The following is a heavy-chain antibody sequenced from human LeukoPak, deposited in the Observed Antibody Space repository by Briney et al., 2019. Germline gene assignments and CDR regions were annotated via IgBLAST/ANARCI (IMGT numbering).Heavy chain of an antibody. CDR1: GGSISSYY. V-gene: IGHV4-59*01. CDR2: IYCSGST. D-gene: IGHD3-10*01. Sequence: PSETLSLTCTVSGGSISSYYWSWIRQPPGKGLEWIGYIYCSGSTNYNPSLKSRVTISVDTSKNQFSLKLSSVTAADTAVYYCARVSTMVRGVIGIDPWGQGTLVTVSS. J-gene: IGHJ5*02. CDR3: ARVSTMVRGVIGIDP.